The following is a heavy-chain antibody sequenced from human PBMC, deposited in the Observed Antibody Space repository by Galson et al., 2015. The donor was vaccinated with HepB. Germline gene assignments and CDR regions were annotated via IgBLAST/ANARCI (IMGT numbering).Heavy chain of an antibody. J-gene: IGHJ4*02. Sequence: SLRLSCAASGFTFDDYAMHWVRQAPGKGLEWVSGISWNSGSIGYADSVKGRFTISRDNAKNPLYLQMNSLRAEDTALYYCAKDKLMVRGLDYWGQGTLVTVSS. CDR2: ISWNSGSI. CDR1: GFTFDDYA. D-gene: IGHD3-10*01. CDR3: AKDKLMVRGLDY. V-gene: IGHV3-9*01.